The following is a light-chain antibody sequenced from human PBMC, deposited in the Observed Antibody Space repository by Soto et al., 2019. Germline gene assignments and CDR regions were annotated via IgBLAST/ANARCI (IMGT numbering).Light chain of an antibody. V-gene: IGLV1-40*01. J-gene: IGLJ3*02. Sequence: QPVLTQPPSVSGAPGQRVTISCTGSSSNIGAGYDVHWYQQLPGTAPKLRIYGNSNRPSGVPDRFSGSKSGTSASLAISGLRSEDEATYYCASWDVSLSGHWVFGGGTKLTVL. CDR3: ASWDVSLSGHWV. CDR2: GNS. CDR1: SSNIGAGYD.